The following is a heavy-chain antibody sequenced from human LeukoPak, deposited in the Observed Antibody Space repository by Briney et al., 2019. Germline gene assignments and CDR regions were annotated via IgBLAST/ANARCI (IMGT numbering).Heavy chain of an antibody. D-gene: IGHD4-17*01. CDR1: GFTFSSYE. CDR3: ARSPTTATIYYYYMDV. J-gene: IGHJ6*03. CDR2: ISSSGSTI. Sequence: GGSLRLSCAASGFTFSSYELNWVRQAPGKGLEWVSYISSSGSTIYYADSVKGRFTISRDNAKNSLYLQMNSLRAEGTAVYYCARSPTTATIYYYYMDVWGKGTTVTVSS. V-gene: IGHV3-48*03.